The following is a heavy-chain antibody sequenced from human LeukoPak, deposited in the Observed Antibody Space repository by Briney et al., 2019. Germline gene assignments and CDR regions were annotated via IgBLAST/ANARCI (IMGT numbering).Heavy chain of an antibody. Sequence: GGSLRLSCAASGFTFSNAWMSWVRQAPGKRLEWVGRIKSKTDGGTTDYAAPVKGRFTISRDDSKNTLYLQMNSLKTEDTAVYYCTTAPNPIVVVVAATLYYFDYWGQGTLVTVSS. J-gene: IGHJ4*02. V-gene: IGHV3-15*01. D-gene: IGHD2-15*01. CDR3: TTAPNPIVVVVAATLYYFDY. CDR1: GFTFSNAW. CDR2: IKSKTDGGTT.